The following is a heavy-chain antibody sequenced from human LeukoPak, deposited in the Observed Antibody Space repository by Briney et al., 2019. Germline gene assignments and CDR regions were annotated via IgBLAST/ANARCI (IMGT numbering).Heavy chain of an antibody. Sequence: PGRSLRVSCAASGFTFSNYVIHWVRQAPGKGLEWVAFIWYDGGNKFYADSVKGRFTVSRDNSQNTVYLQMSGLGANNTVFYCWARSAGWSFIAVRGQGTTVTVSS. CDR1: GFTFSNYV. V-gene: IGHV3-33*08. J-gene: IGHJ6*02. CDR3: ARSAGWSFIAV. CDR2: IWYDGGNK. D-gene: IGHD6-19*01.